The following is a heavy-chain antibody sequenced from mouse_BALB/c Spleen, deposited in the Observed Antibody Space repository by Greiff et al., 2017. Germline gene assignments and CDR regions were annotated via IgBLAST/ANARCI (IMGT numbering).Heavy chain of an antibody. V-gene: IGHV1-54*01. J-gene: IGHJ2*01. D-gene: IGHD1-1*02. CDR1: GYAFTNYL. CDR2: INPGSGGT. Sequence: QVQLQQSGAELVRPGTSVKVSCKASGYAFTNYLIEWVKQRPGQGLEWIGVINPGSGGTNYTEKFKGKATLTADKSSSTAYMQLSSLTSDDSAVYYCTRNYGYLDYWGQGTTLTVAS. CDR3: TRNYGYLDY.